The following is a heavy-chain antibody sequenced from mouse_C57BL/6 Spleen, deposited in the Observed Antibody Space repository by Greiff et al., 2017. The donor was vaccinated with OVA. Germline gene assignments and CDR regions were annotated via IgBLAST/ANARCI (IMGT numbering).Heavy chain of an antibody. CDR2: INPNNGGT. J-gene: IGHJ4*01. Sequence: EVQLQQSGPELVKPGASVKISCKASGYTFTDYYMNWVKQSHGKSLEWIGDINPNNGGTSYNQKFKGKATLTVDKSSSTAYMELRSLTSEDSAVYYCAFTTVVAPLGRAMDYWGQGTSVTVSS. CDR3: AFTTVVAPLGRAMDY. D-gene: IGHD1-1*01. CDR1: GYTFTDYY. V-gene: IGHV1-26*01.